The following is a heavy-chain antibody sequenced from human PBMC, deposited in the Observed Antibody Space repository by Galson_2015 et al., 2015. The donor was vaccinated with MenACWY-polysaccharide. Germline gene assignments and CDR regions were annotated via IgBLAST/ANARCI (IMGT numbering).Heavy chain of an antibody. Sequence: SLRLSCAASTFALSNAWMNWVRQAPGKGLEWVGRLKSNFAGGTTDYAAPVKGRFTISRDDSKNALYLQMNSLKIEDTAVYYCTPDPRHEILRDWGQRTLVTVSA. D-gene: IGHD2-15*01. J-gene: IGHJ4*02. CDR1: TFALSNAW. CDR2: LKSNFAGGTT. CDR3: TPDPRHEILRD. V-gene: IGHV3-15*01.